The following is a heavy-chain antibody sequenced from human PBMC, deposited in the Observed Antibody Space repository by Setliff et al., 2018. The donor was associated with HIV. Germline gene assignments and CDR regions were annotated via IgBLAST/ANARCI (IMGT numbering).Heavy chain of an antibody. CDR3: ARYSGYDPSFDY. CDR1: GGSITSGNYF. V-gene: IGHV4-61*09. Sequence: SETLSLTCTVSGGSITSGNYFWSWIRQPAGKGLEWIGHMYTDGSTNYNPSFKSRVTISVDTSKNQFSLKLSSVTAADTAVYYCARYSGYDPSFDYWGQGTLVTVSS. CDR2: MYTDGST. J-gene: IGHJ4*02. D-gene: IGHD5-12*01.